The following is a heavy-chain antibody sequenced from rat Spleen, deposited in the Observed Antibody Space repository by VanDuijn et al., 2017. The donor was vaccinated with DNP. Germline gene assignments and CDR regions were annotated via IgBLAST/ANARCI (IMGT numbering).Heavy chain of an antibody. D-gene: IGHD1-12*02. J-gene: IGHJ2*01. CDR1: GFTFSNYG. CDR3: ARVRAPYYDGSYYY. Sequence: EVQLVESGGGLVQPGRSLKLSCAASGFTFSNYGMAWVRQAPTKGLEVVASISTGGGNTYYRDSVKGRFTISRDNAKNTLYLQMDSLRSEDTATYYCARVRAPYYDGSYYYWGQGVMVTVSS. CDR2: ISTGGGNT. V-gene: IGHV5S13*01.